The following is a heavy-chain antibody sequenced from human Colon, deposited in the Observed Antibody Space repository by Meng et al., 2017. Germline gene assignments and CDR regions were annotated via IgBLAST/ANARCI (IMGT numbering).Heavy chain of an antibody. Sequence: QVQLGQSGAEGREPGASGKVSWKAEGDNFIPTSMSWVRQAPGQGLEWMGWINTGNGNTKLSQTFQDRVIITRDASANTVFLEVSSPRSEDTAVYYCARAGPFYDSLGYVYYYDFWGQGTLVTVSS. J-gene: IGHJ4*02. CDR2: INTGNGNT. D-gene: IGHD3-22*01. CDR1: GDNFIPTS. CDR3: ARAGPFYDSLGYVYYYDF. V-gene: IGHV1-3*04.